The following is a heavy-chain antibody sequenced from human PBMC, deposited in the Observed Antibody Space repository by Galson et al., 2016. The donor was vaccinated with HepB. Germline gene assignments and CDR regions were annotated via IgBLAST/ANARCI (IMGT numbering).Heavy chain of an antibody. D-gene: IGHD6-13*01. CDR3: VRDRGAAAPRGMDV. CDR2: ISYDGSNK. Sequence: SLRLSCAASGFTFSSYAMHWVRQAPGKGLEWVAVISYDGSNKYYADSVKGRFTISRDNSKNTLYLQMTSLRAEDTAVYSCVRDRGAAAPRGMDVWGQGTTVIVSS. J-gene: IGHJ6*02. CDR1: GFTFSSYA. V-gene: IGHV3-30-3*01.